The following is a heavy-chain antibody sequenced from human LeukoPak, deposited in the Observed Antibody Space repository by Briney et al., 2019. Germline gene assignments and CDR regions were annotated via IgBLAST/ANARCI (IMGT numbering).Heavy chain of an antibody. Sequence: SGGSLRLSCAVSGFSVSNIYMSWVRQSPGKGLEWVSALSGLSTYSADSVKGRFTISRDNSKNTLYLQMNSLRAEDTAVYYCASLDGYNFYWGQGTLVTVSS. J-gene: IGHJ4*02. V-gene: IGHV3-53*01. CDR1: GFSVSNIY. CDR3: ASLDGYNFY. CDR2: LSGLST. D-gene: IGHD5-24*01.